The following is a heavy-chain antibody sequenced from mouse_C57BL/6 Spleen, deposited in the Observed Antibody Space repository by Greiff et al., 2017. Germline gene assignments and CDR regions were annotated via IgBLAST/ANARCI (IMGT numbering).Heavy chain of an antibody. V-gene: IGHV5-4*01. CDR2: ISDGGSYT. Sequence: DVMLVESGGGLVKPGGSLKLSCASSGFTFSSYAMSWVRQTPEKRLEWVATISDGGSYTYYPDNVKGRFTISRDNAKNNLYLQMSHLKSEDTAMYYCARDPSTYDWYFDVWGTGTTVTVSS. CDR1: GFTFSSYA. CDR3: ARDPSTYDWYFDV. D-gene: IGHD5-1*01. J-gene: IGHJ1*03.